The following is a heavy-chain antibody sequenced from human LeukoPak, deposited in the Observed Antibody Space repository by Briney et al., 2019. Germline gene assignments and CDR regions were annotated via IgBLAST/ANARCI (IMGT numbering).Heavy chain of an antibody. V-gene: IGHV3-53*01. D-gene: IGHD2-2*01. Sequence: GGSLRLSCAASGFTVSSNYMSWVRQAPGKGLEWVSVIYSGGSTYYADSVKGRFTISRDNSKNTLYLQMNSLRAEDTAVYYCAKDQWDIVVVPAAVHYWGQGTLVTVSS. CDR1: GFTVSSNY. CDR3: AKDQWDIVVVPAAVHY. J-gene: IGHJ4*02. CDR2: IYSGGST.